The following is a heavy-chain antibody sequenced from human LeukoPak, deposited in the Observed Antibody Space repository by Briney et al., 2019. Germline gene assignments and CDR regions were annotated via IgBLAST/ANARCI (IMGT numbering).Heavy chain of an antibody. J-gene: IGHJ4*02. Sequence: PSETLSLTCTASGGSISSTSYYWSWIREPPGKGLEWIGYIYYGGSTDYNPSLKSRVTISKDTSKTQFSLRLSSVTAADTAVYYCARARLDSSGRFDYWGQGTLVTVSS. CDR3: ARARLDSSGRFDY. CDR1: GGSISSTSYY. CDR2: IYYGGST. V-gene: IGHV4-61*01. D-gene: IGHD3-22*01.